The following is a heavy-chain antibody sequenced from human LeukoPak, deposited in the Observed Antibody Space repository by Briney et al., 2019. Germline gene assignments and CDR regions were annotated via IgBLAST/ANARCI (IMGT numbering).Heavy chain of an antibody. V-gene: IGHV4-59*11. CDR2: IYYSGST. CDR1: GGSISSHY. J-gene: IGHJ4*02. CDR3: ARAAYYDSSGPIFDY. D-gene: IGHD3-22*01. Sequence: SETLSLTCTVSGGSISSHYWSWIRQPPGKGLEWIGYIYYSGSTNYNPSLKSRVTISVDTSKNQFSLKLSSVTAADTAVYYCARAAYYDSSGPIFDYWGQGTLVTVSS.